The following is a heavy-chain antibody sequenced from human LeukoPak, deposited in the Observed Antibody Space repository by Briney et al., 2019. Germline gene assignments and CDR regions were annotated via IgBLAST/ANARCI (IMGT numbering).Heavy chain of an antibody. CDR2: IKQEGSER. CDR1: GVPFSRYW. V-gene: IGHV3-7*01. CDR3: ARSESTMTTWSMDY. J-gene: IGHJ4*02. D-gene: IGHD5-24*01. Sequence: GGSLRLSCATSGVPFSRYWMTWVRQAPGKGLEWVAYIKQEGSERYYGDSVEGRFTISRDNARNSVYLQMNSLRAEDTATYYCARSESTMTTWSMDYWGQGILVTVSS.